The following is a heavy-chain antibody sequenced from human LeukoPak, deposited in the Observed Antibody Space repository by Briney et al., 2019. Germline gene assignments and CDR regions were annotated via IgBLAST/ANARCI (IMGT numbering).Heavy chain of an antibody. CDR1: GFIFNNYG. Sequence: GGSLRLSCAASGFIFNNYGMHWVRQAPGKGLEWVAFIRNYGSIKNFPESVKGRFTISRDNTKSTLYLQMHSLSAEDTAVYYCAKGWGRQTGGNSFDYWGQGSLVTVSS. CDR2: IRNYGSIK. CDR3: AKGWGRQTGGNSFDY. D-gene: IGHD4-23*01. V-gene: IGHV3-30*02. J-gene: IGHJ4*02.